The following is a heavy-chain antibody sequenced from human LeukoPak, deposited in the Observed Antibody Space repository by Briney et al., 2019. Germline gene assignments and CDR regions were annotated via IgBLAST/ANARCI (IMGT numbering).Heavy chain of an antibody. CDR3: AGRGFFMDV. CDR1: GFIVSSNY. D-gene: IGHD3-3*01. CDR2: IYYSGST. Sequence: GSLRLSCAASGFIVSSNYMSWVRQPPGKGLEWIGYIYYSGSTNYNPSLKSRVTISVDTSKNQFSLKLSSVTAADTAVYYCAGRGFFMDVWGKGTTVTVSS. V-gene: IGHV4-59*02. J-gene: IGHJ6*03.